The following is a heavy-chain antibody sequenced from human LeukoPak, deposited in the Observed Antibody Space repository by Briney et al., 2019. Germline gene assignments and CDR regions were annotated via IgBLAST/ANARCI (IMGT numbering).Heavy chain of an antibody. D-gene: IGHD3-22*01. Sequence: GGSLRLSCAASGFTFSNFAMHWVRQAPGKGLEWVAVITYDGSNKYYADSVKGRFTISRDNSKNTLYLQMNSLRAEDTAVYYCARDNSGYPFDAFDSWGQGTMATVSS. J-gene: IGHJ3*02. CDR2: ITYDGSNK. CDR3: ARDNSGYPFDAFDS. V-gene: IGHV3-30-3*01. CDR1: GFTFSNFA.